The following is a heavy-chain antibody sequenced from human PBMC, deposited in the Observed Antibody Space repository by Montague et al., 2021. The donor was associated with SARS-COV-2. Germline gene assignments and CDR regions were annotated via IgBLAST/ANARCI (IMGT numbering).Heavy chain of an antibody. CDR3: ARDSGITGADDY. V-gene: IGHV3-48*02. CDR1: GFTFSEYH. D-gene: IGHD1-14*01. J-gene: IGHJ4*02. CDR2: ISRDSAEV. Sequence: SLRLSCAASGFTFSEYHMTWVRQAPGKGLQWVSYISRDSAEVYYAESVKGRCSISRDNDRSALYLQLNNLRNEDTATYYCARDSGITGADDYWGQGTLVVVSS.